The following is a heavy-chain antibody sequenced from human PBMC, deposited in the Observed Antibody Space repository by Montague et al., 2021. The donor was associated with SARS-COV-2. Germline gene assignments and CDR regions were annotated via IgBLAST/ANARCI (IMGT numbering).Heavy chain of an antibody. J-gene: IGHJ3*02. D-gene: IGHD5-18*01. V-gene: IGHV4-59*02. CDR1: GASVGSSD. CDR2: FYCVGST. CDR3: ARETMTAYAFEM. Sequence: SETLSLTCTVSGASVGSSDWSWIRQSPGRRLEWIGYFYCVGSTDYNPSLKSRATISIDTSKNQFSLKVRSVTAADTAVYFCARETMTAYAFEMWGQGTMVTVSS.